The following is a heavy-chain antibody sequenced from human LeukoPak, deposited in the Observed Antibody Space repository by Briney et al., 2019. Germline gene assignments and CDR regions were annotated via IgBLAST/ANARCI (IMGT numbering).Heavy chain of an antibody. Sequence: PSETLSLTCAVYGGSFSGYYWSWIRQPPGKGLEWIGEINHSGSTNYNPSLKSRVTISVDTSKNQFSLKLSSVTAADTAVYYCARESYYYDSSGIHNWGQGTLVTVSS. CDR2: INHSGST. J-gene: IGHJ4*02. V-gene: IGHV4-34*01. CDR3: ARESYYYDSSGIHN. CDR1: GGSFSGYY. D-gene: IGHD3-22*01.